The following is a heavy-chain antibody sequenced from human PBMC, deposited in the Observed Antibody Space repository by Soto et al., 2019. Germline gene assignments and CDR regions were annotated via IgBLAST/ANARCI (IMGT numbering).Heavy chain of an antibody. V-gene: IGHV3-21*01. CDR2: ISRSSDHM. D-gene: IGHD2-15*01. CDR3: TRAISGGPFDY. J-gene: IGHJ4*02. CDR1: GFIFRTYS. Sequence: PGGSLRLSCAASGFIFRTYSVNWVRQTPGKGLEWVSSISRSSDHMYYADSVRGRFTISRDNAKNSLFLQMNSLRAEDTAVYYCTRAISGGPFDYWGQGALVTVSS.